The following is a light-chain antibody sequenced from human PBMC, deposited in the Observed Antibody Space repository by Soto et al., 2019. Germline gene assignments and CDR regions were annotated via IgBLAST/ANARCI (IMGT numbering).Light chain of an antibody. CDR1: SSDVGSYNL. V-gene: IGLV2-14*02. J-gene: IGLJ2*01. CDR3: SSFAGSRVLV. Sequence: QSALTQPASVSGSPGQSITISCTGTSSDVGSYNLVSWYQQHPGKAPKLMIYKGSKRPSGVSNRFSGSKSGNTASLTISGLQAEDEADYYCSSFAGSRVLVLGGGTKLTVL. CDR2: KGS.